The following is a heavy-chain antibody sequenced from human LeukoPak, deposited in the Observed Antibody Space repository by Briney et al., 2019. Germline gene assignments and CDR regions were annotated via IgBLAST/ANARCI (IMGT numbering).Heavy chain of an antibody. V-gene: IGHV4-59*01. CDR1: GGSISSYY. CDR2: IYYSGST. J-gene: IGHJ3*02. Sequence: SETLSLTCTVSGGSISSYYWSWIRQPPGKGLEWIGYIYYSGSTNYNPSLKSRVTISVDTSKNQFSLKLSSVTAADTAVYYCARDQVAAGTDWAFDIWGQGTMVTVSS. D-gene: IGHD6-13*01. CDR3: ARDQVAAGTDWAFDI.